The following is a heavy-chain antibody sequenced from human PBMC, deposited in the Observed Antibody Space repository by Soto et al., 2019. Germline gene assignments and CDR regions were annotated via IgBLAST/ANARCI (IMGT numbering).Heavy chain of an antibody. CDR2: INAGNGNT. CDR1: GYTFTSYA. D-gene: IGHD3-16*01. V-gene: IGHV1-3*01. J-gene: IGHJ4*02. Sequence: ASVKVSCKASGYTFTSYAMHWVRQAPGQRLEWMGWINAGNGNTKCSQKFQGRVTITRDTSASTAYMELSSLRSEDTAVYYCANALGLYYFDYWGQGTLVTVSS. CDR3: ANALGLYYFDY.